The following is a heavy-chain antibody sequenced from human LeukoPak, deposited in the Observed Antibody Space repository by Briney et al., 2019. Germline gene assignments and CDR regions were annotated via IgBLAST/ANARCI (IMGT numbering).Heavy chain of an antibody. CDR2: INHKGRT. Sequence: TLSLTCTVSGGVLSSSNWWSWVRQSPGKGLEWIGEINHKGRTNFNPSLKSRVTMSVDKSKNHFSLNLNSVTAADTAVYYCARDYLRGVNDAFDIWGQGTMVSVSS. V-gene: IGHV4-4*02. CDR1: GGVLSSSNW. J-gene: IGHJ3*02. D-gene: IGHD3-10*02. CDR3: ARDYLRGVNDAFDI.